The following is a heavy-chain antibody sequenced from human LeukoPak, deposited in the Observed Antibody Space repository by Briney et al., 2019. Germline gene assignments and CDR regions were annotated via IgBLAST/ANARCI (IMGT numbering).Heavy chain of an antibody. Sequence: ASVKVSCKASGYTFTSYGISWVRQAPGQGLEWMGWISAYNGNTNYAQKLQGRVTMTTDTSTSTAYMELRSLRSDDTAVYYCARDTPDYYDSSGPNWFDPWGQGILVTVSS. CDR2: ISAYNGNT. CDR1: GYTFTSYG. J-gene: IGHJ5*02. V-gene: IGHV1-18*01. CDR3: ARDTPDYYDSSGPNWFDP. D-gene: IGHD3-22*01.